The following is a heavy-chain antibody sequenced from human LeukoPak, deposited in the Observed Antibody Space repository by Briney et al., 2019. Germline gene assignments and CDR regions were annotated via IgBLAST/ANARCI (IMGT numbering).Heavy chain of an antibody. V-gene: IGHV3-15*01. CDR2: IKSKTDGGTT. J-gene: IGHJ4*02. CDR3: TTDWRYYDFWSGYVIDY. D-gene: IGHD3-3*01. Sequence: PGGSLRLSCAASGFTFSNAWMSWVRQAPGKGLEWVGRIKSKTDGGTTDYAAPVKGRFTISRDDSKNTLYQQMNSLKTEDTAVYYCTTDWRYYDFWSGYVIDYWGQGTLVTVSS. CDR1: GFTFSNAW.